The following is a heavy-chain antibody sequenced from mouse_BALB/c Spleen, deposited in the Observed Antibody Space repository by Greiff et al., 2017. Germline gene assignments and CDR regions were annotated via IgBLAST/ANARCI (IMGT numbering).Heavy chain of an antibody. V-gene: IGHV5-6-5*01. Sequence: EVQGVESGGGLVKPGGSLKLSCAASGFTFSSYAMSWVRQTPEKRLEWVASISSGGSTYYPDSVKGRFTISRDNARNILYLQMSSLRSEDTAMYYCAKGGNYGDYWGQGTTLTVSS. D-gene: IGHD2-1*01. CDR1: GFTFSSYA. J-gene: IGHJ2*01. CDR3: AKGGNYGDY. CDR2: ISSGGST.